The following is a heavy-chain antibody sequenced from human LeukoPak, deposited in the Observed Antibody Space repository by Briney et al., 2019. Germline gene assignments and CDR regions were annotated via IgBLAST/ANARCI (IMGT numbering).Heavy chain of an antibody. CDR3: ARSRGLAGAATLVDH. J-gene: IGHJ4*02. CDR1: GASVISHY. D-gene: IGHD2-15*01. CDR2: IYSSGIT. V-gene: IGHV4-4*08. Sequence: SETLSLTCTVSGASVISHYWSWIRQPPGQELEWIGYIYSSGITDYNPSLKSRVTISVDTSKSQFSLHLTSMTAADTAVYYCARSRGLAGAATLVDHWGQGTLVTVSS.